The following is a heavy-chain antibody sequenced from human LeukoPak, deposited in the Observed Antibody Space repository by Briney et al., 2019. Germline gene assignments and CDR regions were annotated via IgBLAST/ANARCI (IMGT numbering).Heavy chain of an antibody. CDR3: ARKLTGVQGAFDI. D-gene: IGHD1-20*01. CDR2: INHSAST. V-gene: IGHV4-34*01. J-gene: IGHJ3*02. Sequence: SETLSLTCAVYGGSFSGYYWSWIRQPPGKGLEWVGEINHSASTNYSPSLKSGVTISVDTSNNQFSLKLSSMTAADTAVYFCARKLTGVQGAFDIWGRGTMVTVSS. CDR1: GGSFSGYY.